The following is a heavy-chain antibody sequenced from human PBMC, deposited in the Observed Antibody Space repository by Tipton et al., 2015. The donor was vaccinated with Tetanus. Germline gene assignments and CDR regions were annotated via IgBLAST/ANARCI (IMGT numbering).Heavy chain of an antibody. J-gene: IGHJ4*02. V-gene: IGHV4-30-2*01. D-gene: IGHD4-23*01. CDR1: GALLTTGGYS. CDR2: IYQTGST. Sequence: TLSLTCNVTGALLTTGGYSWGWIRQPPGQGLEWIGYIYQTGSTYFNPSLRSRLTMSFKMSKNQFSLRLTSVTAADTAVYYCGKQNGGRWVVDHWGQGTLVTVSS. CDR3: GKQNGGRWVVDH.